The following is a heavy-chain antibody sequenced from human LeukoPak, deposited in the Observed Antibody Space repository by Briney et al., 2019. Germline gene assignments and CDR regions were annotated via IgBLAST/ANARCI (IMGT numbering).Heavy chain of an antibody. CDR1: GYTFGGYY. V-gene: IGHV1-2*02. D-gene: IGHD6-13*01. Sequence: ASVKVSCKTSGYTFGGYYIQWVRQAPGQGLEWMGWINPNSGATKYAQKFQGRVTMTRDTSISTAYMELSRLRSDDTAVYYCARGAIAAAGILAYWGQGTLVTVSS. J-gene: IGHJ4*02. CDR3: ARGAIAAAGILAY. CDR2: INPNSGAT.